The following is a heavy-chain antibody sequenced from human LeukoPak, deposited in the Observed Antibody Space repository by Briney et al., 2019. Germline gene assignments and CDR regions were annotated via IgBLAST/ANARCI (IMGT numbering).Heavy chain of an antibody. Sequence: ASVKVSCKASGYTFTGYYMHWVRQAPGQGLEWMGWTNPNSGGTNYAQKFQGRVTMTRDTSISTAYMELSRLRSDDTAVYYCAIIVGATMHFDYWGQGTLVTVSS. CDR3: AIIVGATMHFDY. CDR2: TNPNSGGT. D-gene: IGHD1-26*01. V-gene: IGHV1-2*02. CDR1: GYTFTGYY. J-gene: IGHJ4*02.